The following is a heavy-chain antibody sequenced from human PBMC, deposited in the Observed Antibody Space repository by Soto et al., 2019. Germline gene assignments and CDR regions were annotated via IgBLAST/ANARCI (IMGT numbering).Heavy chain of an antibody. V-gene: IGHV4-31*03. J-gene: IGHJ4*02. D-gene: IGHD2-15*01. Sequence: QVQLQESGPGLVKPSQTLSLTCTVSGGSISSGGYYWSWIRQHPGKGLEWIGYIYYSGSTYYNPSLKSRVTISVDPSKNQFSLKLSSVTAADTAVYYCARGYCSGGSCYLGDYWGQGTLVTVSS. CDR2: IYYSGST. CDR3: ARGYCSGGSCYLGDY. CDR1: GGSISSGGYY.